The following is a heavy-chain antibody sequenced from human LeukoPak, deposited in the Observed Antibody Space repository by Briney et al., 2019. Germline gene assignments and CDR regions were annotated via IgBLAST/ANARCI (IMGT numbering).Heavy chain of an antibody. D-gene: IGHD3-10*01. CDR2: NIPIFGTA. V-gene: IGHV1-69*01. J-gene: IGHJ4*02. Sequence: SVKVSCKASGGTFSSYAASWVRQAPGQGLEWMGGNIPIFGTANYAQKLQGRVTITADESTSTAYMELSSMRSEDTAVYYCARDGYGSGAYFDYWGQGTLVTVSS. CDR3: ARDGYGSGAYFDY. CDR1: GGTFSSYA.